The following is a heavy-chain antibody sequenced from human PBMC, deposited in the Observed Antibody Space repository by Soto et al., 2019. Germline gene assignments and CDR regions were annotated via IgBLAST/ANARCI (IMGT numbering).Heavy chain of an antibody. CDR2: INHSGST. V-gene: IGHV4-34*01. CDR1: GGSFSGYY. J-gene: IGHJ4*02. Sequence: SETLSLTCAVYGGSFSGYYWSWIRQPPGKGLEWIGEINHSGSTNYNPSLKSRVTISVDTSKNQFSLKLSSVTAADTAVYYCARGSRWLQSNYWGQGTLVTVSS. CDR3: ARGSRWLQSNY. D-gene: IGHD5-12*01.